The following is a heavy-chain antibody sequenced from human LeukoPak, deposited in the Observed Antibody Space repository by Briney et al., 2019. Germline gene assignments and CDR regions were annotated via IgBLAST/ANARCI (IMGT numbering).Heavy chain of an antibody. CDR3: ARGQIENIVVVPAVYYFDY. D-gene: IGHD2-2*01. CDR1: GYTFTSYG. J-gene: IGHJ4*02. Sequence: ASVKVSCKASGYTFTSYGISWVRQAPGQGLEWMGWISAYNGNTNYAQKLQGRVTMTTDTSTSTAYTELRSLRSDDTAVYYCARGQIENIVVVPAVYYFDYWGQGTLVTVSS. V-gene: IGHV1-18*01. CDR2: ISAYNGNT.